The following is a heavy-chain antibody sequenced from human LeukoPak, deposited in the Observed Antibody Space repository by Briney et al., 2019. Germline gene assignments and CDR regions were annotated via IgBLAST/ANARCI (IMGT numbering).Heavy chain of an antibody. V-gene: IGHV3-11*01. J-gene: IGHJ3*02. Sequence: KTGGSLRLSCAASGFTIGDYYMNWIRQAPGKGLEWVSYIFSGSSTIFYADSVKGRFTVSRDNAKNSLYLQMNSLRAEDTAVYYCARDQTSVRSFDIWGQGTLVTVSS. CDR2: IFSGSSTI. CDR3: ARDQTSVRSFDI. CDR1: GFTIGDYY.